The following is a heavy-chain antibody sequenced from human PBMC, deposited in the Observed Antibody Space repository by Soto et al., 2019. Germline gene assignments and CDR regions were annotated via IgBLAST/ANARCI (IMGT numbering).Heavy chain of an antibody. CDR2: INYSGST. CDR3: ARVRTSLDLYYYYMYV. D-gene: IGHD2-2*01. V-gene: IGHV4-34*01. J-gene: IGHJ6*03. CDR1: GGSFSGYY. Sequence: LSLTCAVYGGSFSGYYWSWIRQPPGKGLEWIGEINYSGSTKYNPSLKSRVTISIDTSKNQFSLKVSSVTAADTAMYYCARVRTSLDLYYYYMYVWGKGTTVTVSS.